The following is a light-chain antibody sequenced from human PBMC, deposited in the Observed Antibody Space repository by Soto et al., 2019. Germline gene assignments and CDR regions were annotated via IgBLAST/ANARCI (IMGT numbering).Light chain of an antibody. V-gene: IGLV1-51*02. CDR3: GTWDSSLSDYV. CDR2: ENN. CDR1: RSNIGNNY. Sequence: QSVLTQPPSVSAAPGQQVTISGSGSRSNIGNNYVSWYQQLPGTAPKLLIYENNKRPSGIPDRFSGSKSGTSATLGITGLQTGDEADYYCGTWDSSLSDYVFGTATKVTVL. J-gene: IGLJ1*01.